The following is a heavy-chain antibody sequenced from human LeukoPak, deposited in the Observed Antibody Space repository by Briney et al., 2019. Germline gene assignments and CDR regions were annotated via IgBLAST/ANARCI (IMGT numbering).Heavy chain of an antibody. CDR2: IYYSGST. CDR1: GGSISSYY. CDR3: ARGVSFSGRYCSGGSCYRNTRFDY. J-gene: IGHJ4*02. Sequence: SETLSLTCTVSGGSISSYYWSWIRQPPGKGLEWIGYIYYSGSTNYNPSLKSRVTISVDTSKNQFSLKLSSVTAADTAVYYCARGVSFSGRYCSGGSCYRNTRFDYWGQGTLVTVSS. V-gene: IGHV4-59*12. D-gene: IGHD2-15*01.